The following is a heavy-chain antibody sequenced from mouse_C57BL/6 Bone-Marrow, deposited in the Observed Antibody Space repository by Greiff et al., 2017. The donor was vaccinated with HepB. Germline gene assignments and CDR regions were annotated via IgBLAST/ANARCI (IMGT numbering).Heavy chain of an antibody. V-gene: IGHV1-50*01. CDR1: GYTFTSYW. J-gene: IGHJ2*01. Sequence: QVHVKQPGAELVKPGASVKLSCKASGYTFTSYWMQWVKQRPGQGLEWIGEIDPSDSYTNYKQKFKGKATLTVDTSSSTAYMQLSSLTSEDSAVYYCARYYGSSYVDYWGQGTTLTVSS. CDR2: IDPSDSYT. CDR3: ARYYGSSYVDY. D-gene: IGHD1-1*01.